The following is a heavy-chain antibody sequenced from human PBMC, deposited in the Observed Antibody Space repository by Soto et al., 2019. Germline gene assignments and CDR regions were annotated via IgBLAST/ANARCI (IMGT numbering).Heavy chain of an antibody. Sequence: GGSLRLSCAASGFTFSSYAMSWVRQAPGKGLEWVSVIYSGGSTYYADSVKGRFTISRHNSKNTLYLQMNSLRAEDTAVYYCARERRFRDAFDIWGQGTMVTVSS. CDR1: GFTFSSYA. D-gene: IGHD2-21*01. CDR2: IYSGGST. J-gene: IGHJ3*02. V-gene: IGHV3-53*04. CDR3: ARERRFRDAFDI.